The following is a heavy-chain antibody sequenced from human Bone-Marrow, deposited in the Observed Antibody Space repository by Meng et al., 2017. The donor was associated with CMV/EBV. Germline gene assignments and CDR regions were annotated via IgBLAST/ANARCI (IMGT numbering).Heavy chain of an antibody. D-gene: IGHD2-2*01. V-gene: IGHV4-39*07. CDR1: GGPISSSSYY. CDR2: IYYSGST. Sequence: GSLRFSCTASGGPISSSSYYWGWIRQPPGKGLEWIGSIYYSGSTYYNPSLNSRVTISVDTSKNQFSLKLSSVTAADPAVYYCARGLRNQLLSGAFDIWGQGTMVTVSS. J-gene: IGHJ3*02. CDR3: ARGLRNQLLSGAFDI.